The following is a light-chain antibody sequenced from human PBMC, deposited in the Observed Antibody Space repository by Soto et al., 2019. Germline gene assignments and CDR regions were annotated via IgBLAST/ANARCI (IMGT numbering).Light chain of an antibody. CDR2: GAS. V-gene: IGKV3D-20*02. J-gene: IGKJ1*01. Sequence: EIVLAQSPGTLSLSPGERATLSCRASQSVSSDHFAWYQQKPGQAPRLLIYGASSRATGIPDRFSGSGSGTDFTLTISRLEPEDFAVYYCQQRSNWPPTWTFGQGTKVDIK. CDR3: QQRSNWPPTWT. CDR1: QSVSSDH.